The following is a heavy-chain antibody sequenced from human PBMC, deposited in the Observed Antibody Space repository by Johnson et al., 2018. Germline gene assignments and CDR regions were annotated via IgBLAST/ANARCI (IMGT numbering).Heavy chain of an antibody. CDR1: GFTFSDYY. CDR3: ARVAGAWSYWVDGMDV. D-gene: IGHD3-10*01. V-gene: IGHV3-11*04. CDR2: IRSRGSTI. J-gene: IGHJ6*02. Sequence: QVQLVESGGGLVKPGGSLRLSCAASGFTFSDYYMSWIRQAPGKGLEWVSSIRSRGSTIYYAASVKGRFTISRDNAKNSLYLQMNSLRAEYTAVYYCARVAGAWSYWVDGMDVGGQGTTITVSS.